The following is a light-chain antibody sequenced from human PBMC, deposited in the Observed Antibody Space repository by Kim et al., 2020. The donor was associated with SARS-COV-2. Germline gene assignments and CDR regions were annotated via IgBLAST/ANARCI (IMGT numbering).Light chain of an antibody. CDR2: GAS. J-gene: IGKJ4*01. CDR1: QSVSSSY. CDR3: QQDYNSVT. V-gene: IGKV3D-7*01. Sequence: PGERVTLSCRASQSVSSSYLTWYQQKPGQAPRLLIYGASTRATGIPARFSGSGSGTDFTLTISSLQPEDFAVYYCQQDYNSVTFGGGTKVEI.